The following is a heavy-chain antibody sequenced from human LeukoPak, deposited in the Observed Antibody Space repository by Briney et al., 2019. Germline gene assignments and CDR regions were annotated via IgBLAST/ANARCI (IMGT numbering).Heavy chain of an antibody. CDR1: GGAITSSIYY. Sequence: SETLSLTCTVSGGAITSSIYYFSWVRQPPGKGLECIGYIYYSGTTYYSPSLKSRVTMSVDTSQNQFSLKLSSVTAADTAVYYCARGPYYDSTKTSAFDIWGQGTMVTVSS. J-gene: IGHJ3*02. D-gene: IGHD3-22*01. V-gene: IGHV4-39*07. CDR2: IYYSGTT. CDR3: ARGPYYDSTKTSAFDI.